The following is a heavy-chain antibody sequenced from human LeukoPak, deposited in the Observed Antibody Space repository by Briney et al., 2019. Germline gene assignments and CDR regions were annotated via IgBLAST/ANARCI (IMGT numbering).Heavy chain of an antibody. CDR2: ISAYNGNT. CDR1: GYTFTSYG. J-gene: IGHJ6*02. Sequence: ASVKVSCKASGYTFTSYGISWVRQAPGQGLEWMGWISAYNGNTNYAQKLQGRVTMTTDTSTSTAYMELRSLRSDDTAVYYCARDLRPNTIFGVVIISTLPNYYYYYYGMDVWGQGTTVTVSS. V-gene: IGHV1-18*01. D-gene: IGHD3-3*01. CDR3: ARDLRPNTIFGVVIISTLPNYYYYYYGMDV.